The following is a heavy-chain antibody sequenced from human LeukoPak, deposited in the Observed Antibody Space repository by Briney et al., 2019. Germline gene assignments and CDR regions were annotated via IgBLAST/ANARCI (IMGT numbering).Heavy chain of an antibody. CDR2: IIPIFGTA. J-gene: IGHJ4*02. Sequence: ASVKVSCKASGGTFSSYAISWVRQAPGQGLEWMGGIIPIFGTANYAQKFQGRVTITADESTSTAYMELSSLRSEDTAVYYCARGGIAAAGSFDYWGQGTLVTVSS. CDR3: ARGGIAAAGSFDY. D-gene: IGHD6-13*01. V-gene: IGHV1-69*13. CDR1: GGTFSSYA.